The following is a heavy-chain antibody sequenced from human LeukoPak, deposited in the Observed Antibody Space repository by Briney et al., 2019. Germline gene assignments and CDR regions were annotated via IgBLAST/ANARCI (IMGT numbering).Heavy chain of an antibody. CDR1: GYKLTNNW. CDR2: IYPGYSDG. J-gene: IGHJ4*02. D-gene: IGHD6-13*01. V-gene: IGHV5-51*01. Sequence: GESLKISCKISGYKLTNNWIGGVRQVPGKGLEWMGRIYPGYSDGKYSPSFQGEVTLSVDASITTAYLHLSGLRASDTAIYYCVSFALTSSLAYWGQATLVTVSS. CDR3: VSFALTSSLAY.